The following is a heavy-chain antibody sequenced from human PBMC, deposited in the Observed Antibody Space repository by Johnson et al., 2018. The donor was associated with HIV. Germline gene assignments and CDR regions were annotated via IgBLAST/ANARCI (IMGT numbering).Heavy chain of an antibody. Sequence: VQLVESGGGLVQPGGSLRLSCAASGFTFSSYWMSWVRQAPGKGLEWVSGISWHGATPRSADSVKGRFTISRANAKAFLYLQMNSLRAEDTALYYCSRDTYYYDTSGYLTRPRAFDVWGQGTMVTVSS. J-gene: IGHJ3*01. CDR1: GFTFSSYW. D-gene: IGHD3-22*01. V-gene: IGHV3-20*04. CDR3: SRDTYYYDTSGYLTRPRAFDV. CDR2: ISWHGATP.